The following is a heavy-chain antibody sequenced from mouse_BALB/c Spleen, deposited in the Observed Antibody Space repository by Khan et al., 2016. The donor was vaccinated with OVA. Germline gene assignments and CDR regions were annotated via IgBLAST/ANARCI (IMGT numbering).Heavy chain of an antibody. CDR3: AREGYYGNSRAWFAY. V-gene: IGHV1S56*01. Sequence: VQLQQSGPELVKPRASMRISCKASGYTFTNYYIYWVKQRPGQGLEWIGWIYPGNVNTNYIEKFKGKATLTADKSSSTAYMQLNSLTSEDSAVYFCAREGYYGNSRAWFAYWGQGTLVTVSA. CDR1: GYTFTNYY. CDR2: IYPGNVNT. D-gene: IGHD2-1*01. J-gene: IGHJ3*01.